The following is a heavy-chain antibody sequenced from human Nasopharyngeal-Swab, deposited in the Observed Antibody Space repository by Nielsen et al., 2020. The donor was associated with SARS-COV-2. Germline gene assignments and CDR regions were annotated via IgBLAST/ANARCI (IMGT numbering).Heavy chain of an antibody. J-gene: IGHJ4*02. CDR2: ITGSGGTT. Sequence: GESLKISCTTSGFTFGDYAMSWVRQAPGKGLEWVSTITGSGGTTYYADSVKGRFTISRDNSKNTLYLQMNSLKAEDTAVYYCAKPLIPGLIRTTYFDNWGQGTLVTVSS. CDR1: GFTFGDYA. CDR3: AKPLIPGLIRTTYFDN. V-gene: IGHV3-23*01. D-gene: IGHD3-16*01.